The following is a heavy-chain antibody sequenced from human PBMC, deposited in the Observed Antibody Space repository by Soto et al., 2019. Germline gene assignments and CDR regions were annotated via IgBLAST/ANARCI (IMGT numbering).Heavy chain of an antibody. J-gene: IGHJ6*02. V-gene: IGHV4-30-2*01. CDR1: GGSISSGGYS. CDR3: ARGGRDRARSGMDV. CDR2: IYHSGST. D-gene: IGHD6-6*01. Sequence: SETLSLPCAVSGGSISSGGYSWSWIRQPPGKGLEWIGYIYHSGSTYYNPSLKSRVTISVDRSKNQFSLKLSSVTAADTAVYYCARGGRDRARSGMDVWGQGTTVTVSS.